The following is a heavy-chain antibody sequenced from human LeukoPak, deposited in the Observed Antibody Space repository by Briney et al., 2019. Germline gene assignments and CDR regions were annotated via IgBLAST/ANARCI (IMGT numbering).Heavy chain of an antibody. CDR3: AKAPRVRVYFDY. V-gene: IGHV3-23*01. J-gene: IGHJ4*02. CDR1: GFTFSSYA. Sequence: GGSLRLSCAASGFTFSSYAMSWVRQAPGKGLEWVSAISGSGGSTYYADSVKGRFTISRDNSKNTLYLQMNSRRAEDTAVYYCAKAPRVRVYFDYWGQGTLVTVSS. D-gene: IGHD1-1*01. CDR2: ISGSGGST.